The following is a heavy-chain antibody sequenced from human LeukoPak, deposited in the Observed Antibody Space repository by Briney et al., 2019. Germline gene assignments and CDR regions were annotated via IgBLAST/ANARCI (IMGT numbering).Heavy chain of an antibody. V-gene: IGHV3-11*01. Sequence: GGSLRLSCATSGFSFSDNYMSWIRQAPGKGLQWLSYISGDGYDINYADSVKGRFTVARDNAKNALYLQMNSLGVEDTAVYYCAKVTYGSGTYGAFDSWGQGTLVTVSS. D-gene: IGHD3-10*01. CDR1: GFSFSDNY. CDR3: AKVTYGSGTYGAFDS. J-gene: IGHJ4*02. CDR2: ISGDGYDI.